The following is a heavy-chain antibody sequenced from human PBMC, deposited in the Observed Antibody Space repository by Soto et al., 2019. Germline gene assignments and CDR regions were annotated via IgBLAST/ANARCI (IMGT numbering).Heavy chain of an antibody. CDR3: ARDDLGYCSGGSCYPFYYYYYGMDV. Sequence: QPGGSLRLSCAASGFTFSSYSMNWVRQAPGKGLEWVSYISSSSSTIYYADSVKGRFTISRDNAKNSLYLQMNSLRDGDTAVYYCARDDLGYCSGGSCYPFYYYYYGMDVWGQGTTVTVSS. CDR1: GFTFSSYS. J-gene: IGHJ6*02. V-gene: IGHV3-48*02. D-gene: IGHD2-15*01. CDR2: ISSSSSTI.